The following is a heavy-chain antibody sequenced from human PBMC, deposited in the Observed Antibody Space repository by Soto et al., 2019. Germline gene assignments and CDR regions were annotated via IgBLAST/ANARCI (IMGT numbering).Heavy chain of an antibody. Sequence: EVQLLESGGGLVQPGGSLRLSCAASGFTFSSYAMSWVRQAPGKGLEWVSAISGSGGSTYYADSVKGRFTISRDNSKNTLYLQMNSLRAEDTAVYYCAKEPKRGYSYGFYYFDYWGQGTLVTVSS. CDR3: AKEPKRGYSYGFYYFDY. J-gene: IGHJ4*02. V-gene: IGHV3-23*01. D-gene: IGHD5-18*01. CDR1: GFTFSSYA. CDR2: ISGSGGST.